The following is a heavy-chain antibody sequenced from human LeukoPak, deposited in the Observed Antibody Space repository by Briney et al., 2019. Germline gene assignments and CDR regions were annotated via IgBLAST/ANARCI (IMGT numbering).Heavy chain of an antibody. J-gene: IGHJ4*02. CDR3: ARGLVGASESYYFDY. CDR2: INHSGST. V-gene: IGHV4-34*01. D-gene: IGHD1-26*01. CDR1: GGSFSGYY. Sequence: SETLSLTCAVYGGSFSGYYWSWIRQPPGKGLEWIGEINHSGSTNYNPSLKSRVTISVDTTKNQFSLKLSSVTAADTAVYYCARGLVGASESYYFDYWGQGTLVTVSS.